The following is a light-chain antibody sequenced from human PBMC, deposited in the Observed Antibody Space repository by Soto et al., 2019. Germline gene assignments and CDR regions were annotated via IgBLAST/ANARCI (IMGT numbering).Light chain of an antibody. CDR3: QQSYSTPRT. J-gene: IGKJ1*01. CDR1: QSISSY. CDR2: AAS. Sequence: DIQMTQSPSSLSASVGDRVTITCRASQSISSYLHWYQQKPGKAPKLLIYAASSLQSGVPSRFSGSGSGTDFTLTIISLQPEDFATYYCQQSYSTPRTFGQGTQVEIK. V-gene: IGKV1-39*01.